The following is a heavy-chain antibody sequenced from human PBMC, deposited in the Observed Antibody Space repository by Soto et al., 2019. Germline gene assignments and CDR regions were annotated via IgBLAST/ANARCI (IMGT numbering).Heavy chain of an antibody. V-gene: IGHV4-34*01. J-gene: IGHJ6*03. Sequence: QVQLQQWGAGLLKPSETLSLTCAVYGGSFSGYQWSWIRQTPGKGLEWIGEINDSGNINYNPSLKSRVTIVLDTPKKPISLKLSSVTAADSAVYYCARGLILWFGELSRRGGYYYYMDVWGKGTTVTVSS. CDR3: ARGLILWFGELSRRGGYYYYMDV. CDR1: GGSFSGYQ. CDR2: INDSGNI. D-gene: IGHD3-10*01.